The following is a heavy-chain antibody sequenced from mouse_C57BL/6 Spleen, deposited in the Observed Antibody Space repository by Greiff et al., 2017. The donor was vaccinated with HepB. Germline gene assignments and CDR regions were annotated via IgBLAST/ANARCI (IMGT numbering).Heavy chain of an antibody. J-gene: IGHJ2*01. CDR1: GYSFTGYY. Sequence: EVQLQESGSELVKPGASVKISCKASGYSFTGYYMNWVKQSPEKSLEWIGEINPSTGGTTYNQKFKAKATLTVDKSSSTAYMQLKSLTSEDSAVYYCASALFDYWGQGTTLTVSS. CDR3: ASALFDY. V-gene: IGHV1-42*01. CDR2: INPSTGGT.